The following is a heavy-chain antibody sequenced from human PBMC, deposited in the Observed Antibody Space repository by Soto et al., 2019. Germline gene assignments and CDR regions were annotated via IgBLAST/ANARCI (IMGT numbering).Heavy chain of an antibody. J-gene: IGHJ4*02. CDR1: GDSISSSDYY. CDR2: IYYTGNT. V-gene: IGHV4-39*01. Sequence: QLQLQESGPGLVKPSETLSLTCTVSGDSISSSDYYWGWIRQPPGKGLEWIGSIYYTGNTYYNPSLQSRVSLSIDTSRKRFSLQLDSVTAADTAVYYCARQGYYTPTKPHPPSRFWGQGTQVTVSS. CDR3: ARQGYYTPTKPHPPSRF. D-gene: IGHD3-3*01.